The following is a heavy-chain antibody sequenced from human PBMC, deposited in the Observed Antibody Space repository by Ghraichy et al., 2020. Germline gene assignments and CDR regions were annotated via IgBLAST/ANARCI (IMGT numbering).Heavy chain of an antibody. J-gene: IGHJ4*02. Sequence: SQTLSLTCIVSGGSISNYYWSWIRQPAGKGLEWIGRIFTSGSATYNPSLRSRVTMSVDMSQNPFSLKLTSLTAADTAVYYCGRDRPYDSSGYTDYWGRGTLVTVSS. CDR2: IFTSGSA. D-gene: IGHD3-22*01. CDR1: GGSISNYY. V-gene: IGHV4-4*07. CDR3: GRDRPYDSSGYTDY.